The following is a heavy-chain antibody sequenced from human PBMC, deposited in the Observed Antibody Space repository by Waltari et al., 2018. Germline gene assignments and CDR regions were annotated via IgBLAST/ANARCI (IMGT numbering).Heavy chain of an antibody. D-gene: IGHD1-26*01. Sequence: EVQLVESGGVLVHPGGSLRLSCAASGFTFSNFWMHWGRQAPGKGLVWGSCIDSGGSDTSYAGAVKGRVTISRDNTKNTLYLQMNSLRGEDTGVYYCARDLYDTGSGDYPGRDFWGQGTLVTVAS. V-gene: IGHV3-74*01. CDR3: ARDLYDTGSGDYPGRDF. J-gene: IGHJ4*02. CDR1: GFTFSNFW. CDR2: IDSGGSDT.